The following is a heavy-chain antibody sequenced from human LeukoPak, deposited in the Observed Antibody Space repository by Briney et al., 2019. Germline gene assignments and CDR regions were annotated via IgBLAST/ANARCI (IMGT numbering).Heavy chain of an antibody. CDR2: IYPDDSDT. CDR1: GYRFNAYW. D-gene: IGHD3-22*01. CDR3: ARRYDSRGYYYGN. J-gene: IGHJ4*02. Sequence: GESLKISCKGSGYRFNAYWIAWVRQMPGKGLEWMGIIYPDDSDTRYSPSFQGHVTISADKSISTAYLQWSSLKASDTAMYYCARRYDSRGYYYGNWGQGTLVTVSS. V-gene: IGHV5-51*01.